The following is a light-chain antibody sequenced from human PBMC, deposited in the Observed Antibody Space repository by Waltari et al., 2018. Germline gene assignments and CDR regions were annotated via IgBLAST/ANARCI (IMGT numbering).Light chain of an antibody. Sequence: QSVLTQPPSASGTPGQRVTISCSGSSSNLGSNYVYWYQQLQGTAPKLLIYRNNQRPSGVPDRFSGSKSGTSASLAISGLRSEDEADYYCAAWDDSLSGHVVFGGGTKLTVL. CDR3: AAWDDSLSGHVV. J-gene: IGLJ2*01. V-gene: IGLV1-47*01. CDR1: SSNLGSNY. CDR2: RNN.